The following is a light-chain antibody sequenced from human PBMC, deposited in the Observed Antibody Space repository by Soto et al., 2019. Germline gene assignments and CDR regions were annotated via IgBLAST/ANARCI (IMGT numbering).Light chain of an antibody. CDR3: QTWGSGPWV. Sequence: QSVLTQSPSASASLGASVKLTCTLSRGHSSYAIAWHQQQPEKGPRYLMKLNSDGSHSKGDGIPDRFSGSSSGAERYLTSSSLQSEDEADYYCQTWGSGPWVFGGGTKLTVL. CDR2: LNSDGSH. CDR1: RGHSSYA. J-gene: IGLJ3*02. V-gene: IGLV4-69*01.